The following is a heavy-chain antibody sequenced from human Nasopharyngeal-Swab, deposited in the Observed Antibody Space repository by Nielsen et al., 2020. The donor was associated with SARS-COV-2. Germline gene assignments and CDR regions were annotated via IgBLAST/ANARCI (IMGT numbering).Heavy chain of an antibody. V-gene: IGHV1-2*02. D-gene: IGHD3-22*01. CDR1: GYTFTDYY. J-gene: IGHJ6*02. Sequence: ASVKVSCKTSGYTFTDYYIHWLRQVPGQGLEWVGCINPDSGDTKYAQKFQGRVTVTSDRSRSTAYIELSRLRSDDTAVYYCARAFPPTMILTDGYYYYGLDVWGQGTTVTVSS. CDR3: ARAFPPTMILTDGYYYYGLDV. CDR2: INPDSGDT.